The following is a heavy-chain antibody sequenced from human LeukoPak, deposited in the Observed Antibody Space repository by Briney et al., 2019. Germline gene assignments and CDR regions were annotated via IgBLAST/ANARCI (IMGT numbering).Heavy chain of an antibody. Sequence: SETLSLTCTVSGGSISNYYWNWIRQSPGKGLEWIGSIQTSGTTNYNPSLKSRVTMSVDTSKNKFSPKLSSVTAADTAVYFCARHSVSRGSYYFYYMDVWGKGTTVTVSS. J-gene: IGHJ6*03. D-gene: IGHD5/OR15-5a*01. CDR3: ARHSVSRGSYYFYYMDV. V-gene: IGHV4-4*09. CDR2: IQTSGTT. CDR1: GGSISNYY.